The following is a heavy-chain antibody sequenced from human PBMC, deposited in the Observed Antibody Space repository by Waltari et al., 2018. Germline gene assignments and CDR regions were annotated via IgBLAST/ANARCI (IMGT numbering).Heavy chain of an antibody. J-gene: IGHJ4*02. CDR1: GFTFSSYV. CDR2: ISYDGSNK. CDR3: AKGRVWNYYDGSGYYFFDY. V-gene: IGHV3-30*18. D-gene: IGHD3-22*01. Sequence: QVQLVESGGGVVQPGRSLRLSCPASGFTFSSYVMHCVRQAPGKGLEWVAVISYDGSNKNYTDSVRGRFTISRDNSKNTLYLQMNSLRAEDTAVYYCAKGRVWNYYDGSGYYFFDYWGQGTLVTVSS.